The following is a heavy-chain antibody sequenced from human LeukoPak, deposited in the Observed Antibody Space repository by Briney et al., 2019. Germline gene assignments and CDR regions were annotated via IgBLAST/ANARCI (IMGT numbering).Heavy chain of an antibody. V-gene: IGHV3-21*01. CDR3: ARPYYYDSSGYVYYYFGMDV. D-gene: IGHD3-22*01. CDR1: GFTFTNYA. Sequence: GGSLRLSCAASGFTFTNYAMSWVRQAPGKGLEWVSSISSSSSYIYYADSVKGRFTISRDNAKNSLYLQMNSLRAEDTAVYYCARPYYYDSSGYVYYYFGMDVWGQGTTVTVSS. J-gene: IGHJ6*02. CDR2: ISSSSSYI.